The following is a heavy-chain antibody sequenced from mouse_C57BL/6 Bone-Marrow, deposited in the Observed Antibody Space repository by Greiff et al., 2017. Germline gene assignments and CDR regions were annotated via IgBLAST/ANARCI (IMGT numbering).Heavy chain of an antibody. CDR3: ARLTTVVATDYFDY. Sequence: VQLQQSGPELVKPGASVKIPCKASGYTFTDYNMDWVKQSHGKSLEWIGDITPNNGGTSYNQKFKGKATLTVDKSSSTAYMALRSLTSEDTAVYYCARLTTVVATDYFDYWGQGTTLTVSS. J-gene: IGHJ2*01. V-gene: IGHV1-18*01. CDR2: ITPNNGGT. CDR1: GYTFTDYN. D-gene: IGHD1-1*01.